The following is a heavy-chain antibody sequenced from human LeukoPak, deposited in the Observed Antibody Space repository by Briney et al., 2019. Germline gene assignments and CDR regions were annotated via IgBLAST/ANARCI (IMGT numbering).Heavy chain of an antibody. J-gene: IGHJ4*02. CDR1: GDSVSIYY. CDR2: IYYRGNT. V-gene: IGHV4-59*02. D-gene: IGHD3-10*01. CDR3: ARVSGGTYLDY. Sequence: SETLSLTCTVSGDSVSIYYWSWIRQPPGKGLEWIGYIYYRGNTNYNPSLKSRVTISVDTSKNQFSLKLSSVTAADTAVYYFARVSGGTYLDYWGQGTLVTVSS.